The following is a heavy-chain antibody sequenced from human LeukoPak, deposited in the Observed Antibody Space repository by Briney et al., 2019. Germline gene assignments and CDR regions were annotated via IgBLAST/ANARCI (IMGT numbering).Heavy chain of an antibody. CDR2: IIPIFGTA. D-gene: IGHD6-19*01. CDR1: GYTLTELS. J-gene: IGHJ4*02. Sequence: VASVKVSCKVSGYTLTELSMHWVRQAPGQGLEWMGRIIPIFGTANYAQKFQGRVTITTDESTSTAYMELSSLRSEDTAVYYCARVAFPYSSGWYYFDYWGQGTLVTVSS. CDR3: ARVAFPYSSGWYYFDY. V-gene: IGHV1-69*05.